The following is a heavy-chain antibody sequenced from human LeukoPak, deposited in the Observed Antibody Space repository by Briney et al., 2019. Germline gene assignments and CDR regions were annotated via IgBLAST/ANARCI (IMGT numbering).Heavy chain of an antibody. J-gene: IGHJ4*02. CDR3: AKATDGRFDD. V-gene: IGHV1-8*01. CDR1: GYTFTSYD. Sequence: ASVKVSCKASGYTFTSYDINWVRKATGQGLEWMGWMNPNSGNTGYAQKFHGRVTMTRNTSISTAYMELSSLRSEDTAMYYCAKATDGRFDDWGQGTLVTVSS. CDR2: MNPNSGNT.